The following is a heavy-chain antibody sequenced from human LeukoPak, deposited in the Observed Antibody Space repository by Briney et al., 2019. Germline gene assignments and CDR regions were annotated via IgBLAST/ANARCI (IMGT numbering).Heavy chain of an antibody. CDR1: GGSISSYY. Sequence: SETLSLTCTVSGGSISSYYWSWIRQPPGKGLEWIGYIYYSGSTNYNPSLKSRVTISVDTSKNQFSLKLRSVTAADTAVYYCARGGSGSHHYYYYMDVWGKGTTVTVSS. V-gene: IGHV4-59*08. CDR2: IYYSGST. CDR3: ARGGSGSHHYYYYMDV. J-gene: IGHJ6*03. D-gene: IGHD3-10*01.